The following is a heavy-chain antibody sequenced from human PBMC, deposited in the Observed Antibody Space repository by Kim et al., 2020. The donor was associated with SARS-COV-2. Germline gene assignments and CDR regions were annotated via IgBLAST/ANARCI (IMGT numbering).Heavy chain of an antibody. D-gene: IGHD6-19*01. J-gene: IGHJ6*01. CDR3: ARGRNSSGWYAWGYYYYG. V-gene: IGHV4-34*01. CDR1: GGSFSGYY. Sequence: SETLSLTCAVYGGSFSGYYWSWIRQPPGKGLEWIGEINHSGSTNYNPSLKSRVTISVDTSKNQFSLKLSSVTAADTAVYYCARGRNSSGWYAWGYYYYG. CDR2: INHSGST.